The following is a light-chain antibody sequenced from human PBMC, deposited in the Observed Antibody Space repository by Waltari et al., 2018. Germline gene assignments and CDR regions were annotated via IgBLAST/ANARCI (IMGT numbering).Light chain of an antibody. J-gene: IGLJ3*02. CDR3: CSFTSRSAWV. CDR2: DVS. Sequence: QSALTQPASVSGSPGQSITISCTGTSSDVGGYNYVYWYQQHPVQVPKLLIFDVSNRPSGVSNRFSGSKSGNTASLTISGLQAEDESDYYCCSFTSRSAWVFGGGTKLTVL. V-gene: IGLV2-14*03. CDR1: SSDVGGYNY.